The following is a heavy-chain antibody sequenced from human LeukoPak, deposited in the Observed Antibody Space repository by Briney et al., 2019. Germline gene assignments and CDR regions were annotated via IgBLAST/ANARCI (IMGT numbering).Heavy chain of an antibody. CDR1: GGSISGYY. J-gene: IGHJ4*02. V-gene: IGHV3-7*01. Sequence: ETLSLTCSVSGGSISGYYWSWIRQPPGKGLEWVANIKQDGSEKYYVDSVKGRFTISRDNAKNSLYLQMNSLRAEDTAVYYCARDFTDIVATFDYWGQGTLVTVSS. D-gene: IGHD5-12*01. CDR2: IKQDGSEK. CDR3: ARDFTDIVATFDY.